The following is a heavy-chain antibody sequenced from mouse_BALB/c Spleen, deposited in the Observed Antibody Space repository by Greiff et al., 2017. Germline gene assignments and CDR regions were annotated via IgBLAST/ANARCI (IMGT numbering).Heavy chain of an antibody. D-gene: IGHD2-2*01. Sequence: VKLMESGAELVRPGSSVKISCKASGYAFSSYWMNWVKQRPGQGLEWIGQIYPGDGDTNYNGKFKGKATLTADKSSSTAYMQLSSLTSEDSAVYFCARGLRRSWFAYWGQGTLVTVSA. V-gene: IGHV1-80*01. CDR1: GYAFSSYW. CDR2: IYPGDGDT. CDR3: ARGLRRSWFAY. J-gene: IGHJ3*01.